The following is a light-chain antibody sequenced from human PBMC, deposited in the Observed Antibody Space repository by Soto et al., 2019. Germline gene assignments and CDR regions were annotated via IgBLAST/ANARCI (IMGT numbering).Light chain of an antibody. Sequence: QSVMTQLAFVSGFLRPSIPISCIGHSRAVGGYNYVSWYQQHPGKAPKLMIYEVSNRPSGVSNRFAGSKSGNTASLTISGIQAEDEADYYCSSYTSSSNYVFGTGTKVTAL. V-gene: IGLV2-14*01. CDR1: SRAVGGYNY. CDR3: SSYTSSSNYV. CDR2: EVS. J-gene: IGLJ1*01.